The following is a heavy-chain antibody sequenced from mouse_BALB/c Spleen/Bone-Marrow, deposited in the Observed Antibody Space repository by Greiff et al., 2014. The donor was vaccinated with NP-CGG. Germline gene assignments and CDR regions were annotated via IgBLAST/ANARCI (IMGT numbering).Heavy chain of an antibody. Sequence: QVQLKHSGAELARPGASVKLSCKASGYTFTSYWMQWVKPRPGQGLEWIGAIYPGDGDTRYTQKFKGKATLTADKSSSTAYMQLSSLASEDSAVYYCASQGDYGSFDYWGQGTTLTVSS. CDR2: IYPGDGDT. D-gene: IGHD1-1*02. J-gene: IGHJ2*01. V-gene: IGHV1-87*01. CDR3: ASQGDYGSFDY. CDR1: GYTFTSYW.